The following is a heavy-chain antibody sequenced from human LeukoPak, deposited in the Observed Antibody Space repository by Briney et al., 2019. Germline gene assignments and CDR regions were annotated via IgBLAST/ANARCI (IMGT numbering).Heavy chain of an antibody. V-gene: IGHV4-34*01. Sequence: PSETLSLTCAVYGGSFSGYYRSWIRQPPGKGLEWIGEINHSGSTNYNPSLKSRVTISVDTSKNQFSLKLSSVTAADTAVYYCARGQGQTYYDFWSGYWGHYYYYYMDVWGKGTTVTVSS. J-gene: IGHJ6*03. CDR3: ARGQGQTYYDFWSGYWGHYYYYYMDV. CDR1: GGSFSGYY. D-gene: IGHD3-3*01. CDR2: INHSGST.